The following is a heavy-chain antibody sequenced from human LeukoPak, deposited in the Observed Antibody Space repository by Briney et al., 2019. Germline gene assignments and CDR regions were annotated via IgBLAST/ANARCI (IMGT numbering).Heavy chain of an antibody. Sequence: ASVKVSCKASGGTFSGYAISWVRQAPGQGLEWMGGIIPIFGTANYAQKFQGRVTITTDESTSTAYMELSSLRSEDTAVYYCARVTRDCSSTSCPSDYYYYYMDVWGKGTTVTVSS. V-gene: IGHV1-69*05. CDR2: IIPIFGTA. D-gene: IGHD2-2*01. CDR3: ARVTRDCSSTSCPSDYYYYYMDV. CDR1: GGTFSGYA. J-gene: IGHJ6*03.